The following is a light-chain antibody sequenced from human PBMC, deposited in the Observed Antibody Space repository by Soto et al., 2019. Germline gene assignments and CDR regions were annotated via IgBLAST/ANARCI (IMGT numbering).Light chain of an antibody. Sequence: DIQLTQSPSSLSASVGDRVTITCRASQSISNSLNWYQQKPGKAPNLLIYGTSDLQSGVPSRFSGSGSGTAFTLTISTLQRDDFATYYCQQSHSSSWTFGKGTKVEIK. V-gene: IGKV1-39*01. CDR3: QQSHSSSWT. CDR1: QSISNS. J-gene: IGKJ1*01. CDR2: GTS.